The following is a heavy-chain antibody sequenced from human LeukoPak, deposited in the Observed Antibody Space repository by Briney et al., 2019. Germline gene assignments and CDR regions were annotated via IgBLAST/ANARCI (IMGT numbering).Heavy chain of an antibody. CDR2: IYYSGST. Sequence: PSETLSLTCTVSGGSISSYYWSWIRQPPGKGLEWIGYIYYSGSTNYNPSLKSRVTISVDTSKNQFSLKLSSVTAADTAVYYCARGMYSSSWYNWGQGTLVTVSS. CDR1: GGSISSYY. V-gene: IGHV4-59*01. CDR3: ARGMYSSSWYN. D-gene: IGHD6-13*01. J-gene: IGHJ4*02.